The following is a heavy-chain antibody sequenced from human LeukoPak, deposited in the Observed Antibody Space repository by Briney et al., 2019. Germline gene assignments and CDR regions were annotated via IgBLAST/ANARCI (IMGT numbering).Heavy chain of an antibody. J-gene: IGHJ1*01. CDR3: ARPACSSTSCYLYFQH. V-gene: IGHV5-51*01. Sequence: VESLKISCNGSGYSFTSYWIGWVRQMPGKGLEWMAIIYPANSDTRYSPSFQGQVTISADKSISTAYLQWSSLKASDTAMYYCARPACSSTSCYLYFQHWGQGTLVTVSS. D-gene: IGHD2-2*01. CDR2: IYPANSDT. CDR1: GYSFTSYW.